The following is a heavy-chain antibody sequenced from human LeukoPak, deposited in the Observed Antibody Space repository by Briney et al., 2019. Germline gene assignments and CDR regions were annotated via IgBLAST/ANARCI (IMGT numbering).Heavy chain of an antibody. V-gene: IGHV3-30*18. D-gene: IGHD2-15*01. CDR1: GFTFSSYG. J-gene: IGHJ4*02. CDR3: AKDRDYSSYNFDY. CDR2: ISYDGSNK. Sequence: GGSLRLSCAASGFTFSSYGMHWVRQVPGKGLEWVAVISYDGSNKYYADSVKGRFTISRDNSKNTLYLQMNSLRAEDTAVYYCAKDRDYSSYNFDYWGQGTLVTVSS.